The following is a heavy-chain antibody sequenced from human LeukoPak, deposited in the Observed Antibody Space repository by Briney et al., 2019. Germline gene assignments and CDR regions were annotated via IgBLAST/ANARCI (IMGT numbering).Heavy chain of an antibody. D-gene: IGHD3-10*01. CDR2: INPNSGGT. CDR1: GYTFTGYY. CDR3: ASHPYYYGSGSSPDY. J-gene: IGHJ4*02. Sequence: ASVKVSCKAAGYTFTGYYMNWVRQAPGQGLEWMGWINPNSGGTNYAQKFQGRVTMTRDTSISTAYMELSRLRSDDTAVYYCASHPYYYGSGSSPDYWGQGTLVTVSS. V-gene: IGHV1-2*02.